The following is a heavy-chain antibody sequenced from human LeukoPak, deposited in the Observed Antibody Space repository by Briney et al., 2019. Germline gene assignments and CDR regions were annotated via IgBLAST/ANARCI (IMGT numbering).Heavy chain of an antibody. Sequence: PGESLKISCKGSGYSFTSYWIGWVRQMPGKGLAWMGIIYPGDSDTRYSPSFQGQVTISADKSISTAYLQWSSLKASDTAMYYCAREGNSGNPLPYGMDVWGKGTTVTVSS. CDR3: AREGNSGNPLPYGMDV. CDR2: IYPGDSDT. D-gene: IGHD2-15*01. J-gene: IGHJ6*04. CDR1: GYSFTSYW. V-gene: IGHV5-51*01.